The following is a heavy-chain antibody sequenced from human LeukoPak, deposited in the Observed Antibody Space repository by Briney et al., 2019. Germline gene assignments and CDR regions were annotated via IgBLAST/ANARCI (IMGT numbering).Heavy chain of an antibody. CDR3: ARGGYKKWFDP. CDR1: GGSISSYY. V-gene: IGHV4-59*01. J-gene: IGHJ5*02. D-gene: IGHD1-14*01. Sequence: SETLSLTCTVSGGSISSYYWSWIRQPPGKGPEWIGYIYYSGSTNYNPSLKSRVTISVDTSKNQFSLKLSSVTAADTAVYYCARGGYKKWFDPWGQGTLVTVSS. CDR2: IYYSGST.